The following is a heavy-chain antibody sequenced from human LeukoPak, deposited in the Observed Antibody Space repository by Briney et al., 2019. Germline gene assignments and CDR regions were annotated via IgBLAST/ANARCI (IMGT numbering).Heavy chain of an antibody. D-gene: IGHD3-10*02. Sequence: SGGSLRLSCAASGFTFSTYWMSWVRQAPGKGLEWVANIKHDGNEKYYVDSVKGRFTISRDNAKNSLYLQMNSLRAEDTAVYYCARGTMFPYYFDYWGQGTLVTVSS. J-gene: IGHJ4*02. CDR3: ARGTMFPYYFDY. CDR1: GFTFSTYW. V-gene: IGHV3-7*01. CDR2: IKHDGNEK.